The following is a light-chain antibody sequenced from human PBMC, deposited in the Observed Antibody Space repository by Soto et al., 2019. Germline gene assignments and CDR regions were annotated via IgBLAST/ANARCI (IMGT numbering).Light chain of an antibody. V-gene: IGKV1-8*01. CDR2: AAS. CDR3: QQYYSYPPA. CDR1: QGISSY. Sequence: IRMTQSPSSLSASTGDRVTITCRASQGISSYLAWYQQKPGKAPKLLIYAASTLQSGVPSRFSGSGSGTDFTLTISCLQSEDFATYYCQQYYSYPPAFGQGTRLEIK. J-gene: IGKJ5*01.